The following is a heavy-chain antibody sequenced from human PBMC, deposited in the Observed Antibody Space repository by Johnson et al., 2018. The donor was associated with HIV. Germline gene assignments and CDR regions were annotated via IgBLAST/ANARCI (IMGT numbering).Heavy chain of an antibody. J-gene: IGHJ3*02. CDR3: AKSLPGYDAFDI. CDR1: GFTFSSYA. D-gene: IGHD5-12*01. Sequence: QVQLVESGGGVVQPGRSLRLSCAASGFTFSSYAMHWVRQAPGKGLEWVAFIRYDGSNKYYAASVKGRFTIFRDNSKNTLYLQMNSLRAEDTAVYYCAKSLPGYDAFDIWGQGTMVTVSS. CDR2: IRYDGSNK. V-gene: IGHV3-30*02.